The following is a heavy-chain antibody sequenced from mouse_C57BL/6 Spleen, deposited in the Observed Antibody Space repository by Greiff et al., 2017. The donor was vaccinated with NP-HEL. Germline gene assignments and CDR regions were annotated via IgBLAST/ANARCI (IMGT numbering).Heavy chain of an antibody. CDR3: ARRRGKLLNYAMDY. D-gene: IGHD2-1*01. Sequence: EVKLQQSGPVLVKPGASVKMSCKASGYTFTDYYMNWVKQSHGKSLEWIGVINPYNGGTSYNQKFKGKATLTVDKSSSTAYMELNSLTSEDSAVYYCARRRGKLLNYAMDYWGQGTSVTVSS. CDR2: INPYNGGT. CDR1: GYTFTDYY. V-gene: IGHV1-19*01. J-gene: IGHJ4*01.